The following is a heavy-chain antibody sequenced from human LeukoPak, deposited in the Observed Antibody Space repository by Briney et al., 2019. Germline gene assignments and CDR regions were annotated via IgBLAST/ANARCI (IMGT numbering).Heavy chain of an antibody. CDR3: ARDGGSSWWNNWFDP. Sequence: ASVKVSCKASGYTFSNYGVTWVRQAPGQGLEWMGIINPSGGSTSYAQKFQGRVTMTRDTSTSTVYMELSSLRSEDTAVYYCARDGGSSWWNNWFDPWGQGTLVTVSS. CDR2: INPSGGST. V-gene: IGHV1-46*01. D-gene: IGHD6-13*01. J-gene: IGHJ5*02. CDR1: GYTFSNYG.